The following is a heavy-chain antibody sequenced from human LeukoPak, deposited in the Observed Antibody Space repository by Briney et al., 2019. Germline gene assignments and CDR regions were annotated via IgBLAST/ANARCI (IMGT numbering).Heavy chain of an antibody. CDR2: ISDSGRYI. D-gene: IGHD2-21*01. J-gene: IGHJ4*02. CDR1: AFTFSSYD. CDR3: GGKFPGAAYYFDS. V-gene: IGHV3-23*01. Sequence: GGSLRLSCVASAFTFSSYDMTWVRQAPGKGLEWVASISDSGRYIFSADSMRGRFTISRDNSAKTLYLEIYSLRVDDTATYFCGGKFPGAAYYFDSWGQGTLVAVSS.